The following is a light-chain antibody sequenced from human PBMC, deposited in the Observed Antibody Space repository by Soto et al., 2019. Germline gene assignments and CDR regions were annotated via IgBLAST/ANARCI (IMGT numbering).Light chain of an antibody. CDR1: QRAGRH. CDR2: GAS. Sequence: IVMTQSPGTLSVSPGERATLSCGASQRAGRHLGWYQQKPGQAPRLLVYGASVRGPGIPDRFSGSGSGTDFTLTITRLEPEDSAVYFCLQYGTSPWTFGQGTRVEVK. CDR3: LQYGTSPWT. V-gene: IGKV3-20*01. J-gene: IGKJ1*01.